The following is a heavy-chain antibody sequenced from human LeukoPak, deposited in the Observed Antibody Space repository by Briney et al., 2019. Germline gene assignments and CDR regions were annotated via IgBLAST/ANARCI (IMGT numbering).Heavy chain of an antibody. D-gene: IGHD6-19*01. CDR3: ARVINSGWEGELSH. CDR2: ITSGSSAM. V-gene: IGHV3-48*02. CDR1: GFTFSSYS. Sequence: GGSLRLSCAASGFTFSSYSMNWVRQAPGRGLEWLSYITSGSSAMYFADSVKGRFTISRDNAKNSLYLQMNSLRDEDTAVYFCARVINSGWEGELSHWGQGTLVTVSS. J-gene: IGHJ4*02.